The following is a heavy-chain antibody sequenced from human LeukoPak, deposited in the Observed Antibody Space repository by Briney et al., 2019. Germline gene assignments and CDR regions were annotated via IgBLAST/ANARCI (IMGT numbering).Heavy chain of an antibody. CDR1: GGTFSSYA. J-gene: IGHJ6*03. V-gene: IGHV1-69*13. CDR3: ARGVRGSSGAGYYYYMDV. CDR2: IIPIFGTA. D-gene: IGHD6-6*01. Sequence: SVEVSCKASGGTFSSYAISWVRQTPGQGLEWMGGIIPIFGTANYTQKFQGRVTITADESTSTAYMELSSLRSEDTAVYYCARGVRGSSGAGYYYYMDVWGKGTTVTVSS.